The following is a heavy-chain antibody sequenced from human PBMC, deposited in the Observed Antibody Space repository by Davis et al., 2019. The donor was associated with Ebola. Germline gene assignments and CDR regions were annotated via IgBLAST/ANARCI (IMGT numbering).Heavy chain of an antibody. CDR2: IIPVFRTA. J-gene: IGHJ2*01. CDR1: GDTLTSYA. Sequence: AASVKVSCKAVGDTLTSYAMTWVRQAPGQGLEWMGGIIPVFRTASYAQKFQGRVTMTEDTSTDTAYMELSSLRSEDTAVYYCATCSGRYWYFDLWGRGTLVTVSS. V-gene: IGHV1-69*06. D-gene: IGHD2-15*01. CDR3: ATCSGRYWYFDL.